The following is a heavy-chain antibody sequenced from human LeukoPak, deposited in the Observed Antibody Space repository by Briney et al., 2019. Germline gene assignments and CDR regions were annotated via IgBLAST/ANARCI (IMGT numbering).Heavy chain of an antibody. V-gene: IGHV4-34*01. CDR1: GGSFSGYY. CDR2: INHSGST. J-gene: IGHJ5*02. Sequence: SETLSLTCAVYGGSFSGYYWSWIRQPPGKGLEWIGEINHSGSTNYNPSLKSRVTISVDTSKNQFSLKLSSVTAADTAVYYCARGVDIVVVVAAIPRRFDPWGQGTPVTVSS. D-gene: IGHD2-15*01. CDR3: ARGVDIVVVVAAIPRRFDP.